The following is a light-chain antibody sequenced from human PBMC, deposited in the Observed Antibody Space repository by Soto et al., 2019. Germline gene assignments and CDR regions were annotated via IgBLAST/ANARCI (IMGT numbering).Light chain of an antibody. V-gene: IGKV3-11*01. CDR2: DAS. J-gene: IGKJ5*01. Sequence: EIVLTQSPATLSLSPGERATLSCRASQSVSSYLAWYQLKPGQAPRLLIYDASNRATGIPARFSGSGSGTDFTLTISSLEPEDFAVYYCQQRSNWPITFGQGTRLE. CDR3: QQRSNWPIT. CDR1: QSVSSY.